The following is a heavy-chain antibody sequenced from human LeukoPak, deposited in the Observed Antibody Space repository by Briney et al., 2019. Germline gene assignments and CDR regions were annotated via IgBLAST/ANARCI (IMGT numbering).Heavy chain of an antibody. CDR3: AKDIAVAGTRYFQH. J-gene: IGHJ1*01. V-gene: IGHV3-30*18. CDR1: GFTFSSYG. Sequence: GGSLRLSCAASGFTFSSYGIHWVRQAPGKGLEWVAVISYDGSNKYYADFVKGRFTISRDNAKNSLYLQMNSLRAEDTALYYCAKDIAVAGTRYFQHWGQGTLVTVSS. CDR2: ISYDGSNK. D-gene: IGHD6-19*01.